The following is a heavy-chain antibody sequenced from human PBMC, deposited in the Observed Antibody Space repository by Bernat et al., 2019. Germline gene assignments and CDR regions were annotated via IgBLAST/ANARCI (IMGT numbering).Heavy chain of an antibody. J-gene: IGHJ3*02. Sequence: QVQLQESGPGLVKPSETLSLTCTVSGGSISSYYWSWIRQPPGKGLEWIGYIYYSGSTNYNPSLKSLVTISVDTSKNQFPLKLSSVTAADTAVYYCARDDYSDTDAFDIWGQGTMVTVSS. V-gene: IGHV4-59*01. CDR2: IYYSGST. CDR3: ARDDYSDTDAFDI. D-gene: IGHD4-17*01. CDR1: GGSISSYY.